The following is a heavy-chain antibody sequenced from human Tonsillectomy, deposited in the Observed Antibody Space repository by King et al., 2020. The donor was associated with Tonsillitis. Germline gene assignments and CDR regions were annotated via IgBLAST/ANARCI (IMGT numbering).Heavy chain of an antibody. J-gene: IGHJ4*02. CDR2: IYYSGST. CDR1: GGSISSSSYY. D-gene: IGHD2-21*01. Sequence: QLQESGPGLVKPSETLSLTCTVSGGSISSSSYYWGWIRQPPGKRLEWIGSIYYSGSTYYNPSLKSRVTISVDTSKNQFSLKLSSVTAADTAVYYCARNLWGDFDYWGQGTLVTVSS. CDR3: ARNLWGDFDY. V-gene: IGHV4-39*01.